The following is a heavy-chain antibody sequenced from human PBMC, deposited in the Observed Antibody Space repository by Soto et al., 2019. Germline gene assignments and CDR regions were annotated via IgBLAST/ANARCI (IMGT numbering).Heavy chain of an antibody. V-gene: IGHV1-18*01. J-gene: IGHJ6*02. CDR3: ARDFEWELFELGLSFQGMDV. CDR1: GFTFTDYS. Sequence: QVPLVQSGGEVKKPGASVKVSCQASGFTFTDYSISWVRQAPGHRLEWMGWISAYSGHTNYAQHLQGRVSMTTDTPTSTAYMELRSLTSNDTAVYYCARDFEWELFELGLSFQGMDVWGRGTSITVSS. CDR2: ISAYSGHT. D-gene: IGHD1-26*01.